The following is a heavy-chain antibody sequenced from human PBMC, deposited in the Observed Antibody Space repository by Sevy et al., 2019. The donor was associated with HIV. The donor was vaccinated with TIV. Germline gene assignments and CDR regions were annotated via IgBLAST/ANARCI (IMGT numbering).Heavy chain of an antibody. CDR2: ISGSGGST. D-gene: IGHD2-2*01. J-gene: IGHJ4*02. CDR1: GFTFSSYA. Sequence: GGSLRLSCAASGFTFSSYAMSWVRQAPGKGVEWVSAISGSGGSTYYAHSVKGRFTISRDNSKNTLYLQMNSLRAEDTAVYYCATTKLGYCSSTSCWEAYYFDYWGQGTLVTVSS. V-gene: IGHV3-23*01. CDR3: ATTKLGYCSSTSCWEAYYFDY.